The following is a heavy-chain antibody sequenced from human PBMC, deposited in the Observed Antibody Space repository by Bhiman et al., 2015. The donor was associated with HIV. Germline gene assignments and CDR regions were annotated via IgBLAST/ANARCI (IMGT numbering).Heavy chain of an antibody. CDR1: GFTFSDYY. Sequence: QVQLVESGGGLVKPGGSLRLSCAASGFTFSDYYMSWIRQAPGKGLEWVSFISRSGSTIYYGDSVKGRFSFSRDNAKNSLYLQMNSLRAEDTAVYYCAKDLHDSSGLHFFDYWGQGTLVTVSS. D-gene: IGHD3-22*01. V-gene: IGHV3-11*04. CDR3: AKDLHDSSGLHFFDY. J-gene: IGHJ4*02. CDR2: ISRSGSTI.